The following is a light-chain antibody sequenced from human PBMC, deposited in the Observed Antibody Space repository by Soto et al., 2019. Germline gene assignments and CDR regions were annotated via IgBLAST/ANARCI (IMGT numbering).Light chain of an antibody. Sequence: EIVLTQSPGALSLSPGERATLSCRASQSVSSSNLAWYQQKPGQAPRLLLFGAASRATGIPDRFSGSGSGTDFTLTISRLEPEDFAVYYCQQYGNSPRTFGRGTRLEIK. J-gene: IGKJ2*02. V-gene: IGKV3-20*01. CDR2: GAA. CDR1: QSVSSSN. CDR3: QQYGNSPRT.